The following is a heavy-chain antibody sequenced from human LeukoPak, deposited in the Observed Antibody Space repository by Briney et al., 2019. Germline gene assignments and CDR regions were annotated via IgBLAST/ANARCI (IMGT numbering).Heavy chain of an antibody. CDR3: ARVVTLAGSRFFDY. D-gene: IGHD6-19*01. J-gene: IGHJ4*02. V-gene: IGHV4-59*01. CDR2: INYSGST. CDR1: GDSISTYY. Sequence: PSETLSLTCTVSGDSISTYYRPWIRQPPGRRLEWMGYINYSGSTIYNPSLKRRLNMSVGTSKNQFSLHLSSVTAAGTAVYFCARVVTLAGSRFFDYWGRGTLATVSS.